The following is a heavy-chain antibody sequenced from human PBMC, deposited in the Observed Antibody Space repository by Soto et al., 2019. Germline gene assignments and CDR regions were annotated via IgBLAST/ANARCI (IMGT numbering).Heavy chain of an antibody. D-gene: IGHD1-26*01. CDR2: ISSSSSTI. CDR1: GFTFSSYS. J-gene: IGHJ6*02. V-gene: IGHV3-48*02. Sequence: EVPLVESGGGLVQPGGSLRLSCAASGFTFSSYSMHWVRQAPGKGLGWVSYISSSSSTIYYADSVKGRFTISRDNAKNGLYLQMSSLRDEDTAVYYCAREGGYIGGATSGFPDYGMDVWGQGTTVTVSS. CDR3: AREGGYIGGATSGFPDYGMDV.